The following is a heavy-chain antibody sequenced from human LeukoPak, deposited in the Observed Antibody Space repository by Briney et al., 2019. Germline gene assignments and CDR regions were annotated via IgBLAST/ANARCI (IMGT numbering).Heavy chain of an antibody. Sequence: SETLSLTCAVYGGSFSGYYWSWIRQPPGKGLEWIGEINHSGSTNYNPSLKSRVTISVDTSKNQFSLKLSSVTAADTAVYYCARGVRGAPYFDYWGQGTLVTLSS. CDR1: GGSFSGYY. J-gene: IGHJ4*02. CDR2: INHSGST. CDR3: ARGVRGAPYFDY. D-gene: IGHD3-10*01. V-gene: IGHV4-34*01.